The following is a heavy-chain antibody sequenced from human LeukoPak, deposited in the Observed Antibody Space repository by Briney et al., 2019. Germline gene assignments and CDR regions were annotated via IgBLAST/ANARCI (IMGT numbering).Heavy chain of an antibody. CDR2: ISGSGDTT. CDR1: GFTFRSYA. Sequence: LAGGSLRLSCAASGFTFRSYAMSWVRQAPGEGLEWVSSISGSGDTTYYADSVKGRFTISRDNSKNTLYLQMNSLRPEDTAVYYCAKVGARGCRSSPCFIYWDQGTLVTVSS. D-gene: IGHD2-2*01. J-gene: IGHJ4*02. CDR3: AKVGARGCRSSPCFIY. V-gene: IGHV3-23*01.